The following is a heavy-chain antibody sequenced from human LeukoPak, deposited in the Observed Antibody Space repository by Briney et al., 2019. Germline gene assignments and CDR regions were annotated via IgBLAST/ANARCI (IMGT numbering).Heavy chain of an antibody. CDR1: GGSISGYC. J-gene: IGHJ4*02. CDR3: ARVDYSGSGSPLDY. CDR2: IYYSGNT. D-gene: IGHD3-10*01. Sequence: SETLPLTCAVSGGSISGYCWTWIRQPPGKGLEWIGYIYYSGNTNYNPSLKSRVTISVDTSKNQFSLKLSSVTAADTAVYYCARVDYSGSGSPLDYWGQGTLVTVSS. V-gene: IGHV4-59*08.